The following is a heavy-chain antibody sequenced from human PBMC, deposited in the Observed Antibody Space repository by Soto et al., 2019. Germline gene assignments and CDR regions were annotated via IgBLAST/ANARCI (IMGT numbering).Heavy chain of an antibody. CDR2: IYYSGST. Sequence: PSETLSLTCTVSGGSISSGDYYWSWIRQPPGKGLEWIGYIYYSGSTYYNPSLKSRVTISVDTSKNQFSLKLSSVTAADTAVYYCARGAQLGGDDYWGQATLVTVPS. J-gene: IGHJ4*02. V-gene: IGHV4-30-4*01. CDR1: GGSISSGDYY. D-gene: IGHD3-16*01. CDR3: ARGAQLGGDDY.